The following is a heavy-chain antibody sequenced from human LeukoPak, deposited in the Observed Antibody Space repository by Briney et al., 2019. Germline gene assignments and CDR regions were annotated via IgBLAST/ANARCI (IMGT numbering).Heavy chain of an antibody. V-gene: IGHV3-64*01. D-gene: IGHD1-26*01. J-gene: IGHJ4*02. Sequence: GGSLRLSCAASGFTFSSYSMHWVRQAPGKGLGYVSAISSNGDNTYYASSVKGRFTISRDNSRNTLHLQMGSVTPEDMGVYYCASRTSIGYYEVWGQGTLVTVSS. CDR3: ASRTSIGYYEV. CDR1: GFTFSSYS. CDR2: ISSNGDNT.